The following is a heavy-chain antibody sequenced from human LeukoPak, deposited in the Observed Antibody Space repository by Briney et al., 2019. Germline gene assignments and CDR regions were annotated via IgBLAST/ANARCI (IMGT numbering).Heavy chain of an antibody. Sequence: PGGSLRLSCAASGFTFSSYSMNWLRQAPGKGREGVSSINSSSSYIYYADSVKGRFTISRDNAKNSLYLQMNSLRAEDTAVYYCARDRGIAATIMDVWGKGTTVTVSS. D-gene: IGHD6-25*01. CDR2: INSSSSYI. J-gene: IGHJ6*04. V-gene: IGHV3-21*01. CDR3: ARDRGIAATIMDV. CDR1: GFTFSSYS.